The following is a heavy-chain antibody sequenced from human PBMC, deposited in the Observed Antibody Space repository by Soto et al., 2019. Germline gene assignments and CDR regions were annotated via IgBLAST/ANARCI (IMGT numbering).Heavy chain of an antibody. CDR1: GFTFSDHY. Sequence: TGGSLRLSCAAFGFTFSDHYMDWVRQAPGKGLEWVGRIRNKANSYTTEYAASVKGRFTISRDDSKNSLFLQMNSLKTEDTAVYYCSRAGILTTPYYFDYWGQGTLVTVSS. CDR2: IRNKANSYTT. V-gene: IGHV3-72*01. CDR3: SRAGILTTPYYFDY. J-gene: IGHJ4*01. D-gene: IGHD4-4*01.